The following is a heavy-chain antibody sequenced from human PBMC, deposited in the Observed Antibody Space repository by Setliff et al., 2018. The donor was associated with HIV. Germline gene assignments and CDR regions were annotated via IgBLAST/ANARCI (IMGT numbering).Heavy chain of an antibody. CDR2: IHAGNGYT. J-gene: IGHJ4*02. CDR1: GGTFSIFS. V-gene: IGHV1-3*01. CDR3: ARIWGIPPLYYFDY. Sequence: GASVKVSCKTSGGTFSIFSTTWVRQAPGQGLEWMGGIHAGNGYTKYSQKFQGRVTFTRDTSASAAYMDLSSLRSEDTAVYYCARIWGIPPLYYFDYWGQGTLVTVSS. D-gene: IGHD3-16*01.